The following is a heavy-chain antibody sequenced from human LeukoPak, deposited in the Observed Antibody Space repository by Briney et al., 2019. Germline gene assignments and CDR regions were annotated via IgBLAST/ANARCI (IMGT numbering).Heavy chain of an antibody. Sequence: SETLSLTCAVYGGSFSGYYWSWIRQPAGKGLEWIGRIYTSGSTNYNPSLKSRVTMSVDTSKNQFSLKLSSVTAADTAVYYCARGDRARIVATIGYFDYWGQGTLVTVSS. CDR3: ARGDRARIVATIGYFDY. J-gene: IGHJ4*02. V-gene: IGHV4-59*10. CDR2: IYTSGST. D-gene: IGHD5-12*01. CDR1: GGSFSGYY.